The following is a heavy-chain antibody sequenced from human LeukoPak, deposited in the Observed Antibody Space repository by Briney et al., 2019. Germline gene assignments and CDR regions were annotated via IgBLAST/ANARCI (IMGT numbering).Heavy chain of an antibody. V-gene: IGHV1-2*02. J-gene: IGHJ3*02. CDR2: INPNSGGI. CDR3: GRDRAFAGTAPDAFDI. D-gene: IGHD6-19*01. CDR1: RYTFTGYY. Sequence: ASVKDSCKSSRYTFTGYYIHWVRQAPGQRPEWMGWINPNSGGIKYAQKFQGRVTMTRDTSISTAYMELSRLRSDDTAVYYCGRDRAFAGTAPDAFDIWGQGTMVTVSS.